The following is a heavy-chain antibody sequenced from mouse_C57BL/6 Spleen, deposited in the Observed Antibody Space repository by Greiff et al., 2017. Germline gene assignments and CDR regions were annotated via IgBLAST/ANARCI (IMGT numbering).Heavy chain of an antibody. Sequence: QVQLQQSGAELVKPGASVKLSCKASGYTFTSYWMQWVKQRPGQGLEWIGEIDPSDSYTNYNQKFKGKATLTVDTSSSTAYMQLSSLTSEDSAVYYCARMGGRDYAMDYWGQGTSVTVSS. CDR2: IDPSDSYT. CDR1: GYTFTSYW. J-gene: IGHJ4*01. CDR3: ARMGGRDYAMDY. D-gene: IGHD3-3*01. V-gene: IGHV1-50*01.